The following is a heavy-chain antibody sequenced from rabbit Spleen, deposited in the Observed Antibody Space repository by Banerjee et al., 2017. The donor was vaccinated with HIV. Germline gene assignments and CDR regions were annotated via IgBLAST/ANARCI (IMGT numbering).Heavy chain of an antibody. CDR3: ARDLAGVIGLNFNL. CDR2: IWTGSTSIT. D-gene: IGHD4-1*01. CDR1: GFSFSSGYD. J-gene: IGHJ4*01. Sequence: QSLEESGGGLVQPGASLTLTCTASGFSFSSGYDMCWVRQATGKGLEWIGTIWTGSTSITWYANWALGRFTISKTSSTTVTLQLNSLTAADTATYFCARDLAGVIGLNFNLWGQGTLVTVS. V-gene: IGHV1S40*01.